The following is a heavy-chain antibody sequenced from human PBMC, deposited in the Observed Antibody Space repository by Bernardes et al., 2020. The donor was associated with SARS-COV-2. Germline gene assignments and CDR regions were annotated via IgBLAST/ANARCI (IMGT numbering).Heavy chain of an antibody. CDR1: GFSFRGYA. D-gene: IGHD5-18*01. Sequence: GGSLRLSCAASGFSFRGYAMHWVRQAPGQGLEWVAAVWSDGSNEYYADSVKGRFAISRDNSRNTVYLQMDSLRAEDTAVYYCARDAPPLHSDTLGSSMDYWGQGTLVIVSS. V-gene: IGHV3-33*01. CDR2: VWSDGSNE. CDR3: ARDAPPLHSDTLGSSMDY. J-gene: IGHJ4*02.